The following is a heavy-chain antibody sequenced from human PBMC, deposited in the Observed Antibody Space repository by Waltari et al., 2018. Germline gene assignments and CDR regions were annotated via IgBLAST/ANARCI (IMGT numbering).Heavy chain of an antibody. CDR1: GGSIASSSHY. CDR3: ARHLVLNSPDRD. CDR2: IYYNGNT. J-gene: IGHJ4*02. V-gene: IGHV4-39*01. Sequence: QMQLRESGPGLVKPSETLSLTCTVSGGSIASSSHYLGWYRQPPGKGLEWIGSIYYNGNTYYNPSLKSRVTISEDTSKNRFSLKLRSVTAADTAVYYCARHLVLNSPDRDWGQGTLVNVSS. D-gene: IGHD3-16*02.